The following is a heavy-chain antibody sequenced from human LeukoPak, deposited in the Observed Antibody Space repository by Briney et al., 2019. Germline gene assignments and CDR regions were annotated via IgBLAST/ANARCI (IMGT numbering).Heavy chain of an antibody. CDR2: INHSGTT. V-gene: IGHV4-34*01. CDR1: GVSFSGYY. CDR3: ARGPYSSYMDV. J-gene: IGHJ6*03. Sequence: PSETLSLTCSVYGVSFSGYYWRWLRQPPGKGLEWLGEINHSGTTNYNPSLKSRVTISVDTSKNQFSLKLSSVTAADTALYYCARGPYSSYMDVWGKGTTVTVSS.